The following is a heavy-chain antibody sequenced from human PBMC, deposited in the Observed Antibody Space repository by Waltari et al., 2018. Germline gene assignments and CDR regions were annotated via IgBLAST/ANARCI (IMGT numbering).Heavy chain of an antibody. CDR1: GGSFSGYY. V-gene: IGHV4-34*01. Sequence: QVQLQQWGAGLLKPSETLSLTCAVYGGSFSGYYWSWIRQPPGKGLECIGEINHSGRTNYNPSLKSRVTISVDTSKNQFSLKLSSVTAADTAVYYCARGSDSATYGSSSYDYWGQGTLVTVSS. D-gene: IGHD6-13*01. J-gene: IGHJ4*02. CDR3: ARGSDSATYGSSSYDY. CDR2: INHSGRT.